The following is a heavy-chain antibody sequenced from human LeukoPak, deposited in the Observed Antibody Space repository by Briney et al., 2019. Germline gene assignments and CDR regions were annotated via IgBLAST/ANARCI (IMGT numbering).Heavy chain of an antibody. J-gene: IGHJ5*02. CDR1: GGSISSYY. D-gene: IGHD2-2*02. V-gene: IGHV4-59*08. Sequence: SETLSLTCTVSGGSISSYYWSWIRQPPGKGLEWIGYIYYSGSSNYNPSLKSRVTISVDTSKNQFSLKLTSVTAADTAVYYCASSYCSTRSCYNWFDPWGQGTLVTVSS. CDR2: IYYSGSS. CDR3: ASSYCSTRSCYNWFDP.